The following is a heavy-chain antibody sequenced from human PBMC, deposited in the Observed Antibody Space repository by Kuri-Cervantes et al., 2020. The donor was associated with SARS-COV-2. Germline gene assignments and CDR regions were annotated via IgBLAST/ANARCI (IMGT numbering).Heavy chain of an antibody. CDR2: ISSSSSYI. CDR1: GFTFSSYS. CDR3: ARDQDSSPYYYGMDV. V-gene: IGHV3-21*01. D-gene: IGHD6-13*01. J-gene: IGHJ6*02. Sequence: GESLKISCAASGFTFSSYSMNWVRQAPGKGLEWVSSISSSSSYIYYADSVKGRFTISRDNAKNSLYLQMNSLRAEDTAVYYCARDQDSSPYYYGMDVWGQGTTVTVSS.